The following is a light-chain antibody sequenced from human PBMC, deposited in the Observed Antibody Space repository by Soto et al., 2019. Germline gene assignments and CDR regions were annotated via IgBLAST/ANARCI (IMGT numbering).Light chain of an antibody. Sequence: QSALTQPPSASGSPGQSVTISCTVSSSDLGGYNYVSWYQQHPGKAPTLMIYEVNKRPSGVPDRFSGSKSGSTASLTVSGLQAEDEADYYCSSYAGSTVFVFGTGTKVTVL. CDR3: SSYAGSTVFV. CDR1: SSDLGGYNY. V-gene: IGLV2-8*01. J-gene: IGLJ1*01. CDR2: EVN.